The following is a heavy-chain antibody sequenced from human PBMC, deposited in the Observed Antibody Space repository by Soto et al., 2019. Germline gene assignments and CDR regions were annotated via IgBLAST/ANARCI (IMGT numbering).Heavy chain of an antibody. D-gene: IGHD6-19*01. CDR1: GVTFSSYW. V-gene: IGHV3-7*01. CDR3: ARDQGIPVVFDAFDI. J-gene: IGHJ3*02. CDR2: IKQDGSEK. Sequence: PGGSLRLSCAASGVTFSSYWMSWVRQAPGKGLEWVASIKQDGSEKYYVDSVKGRFTISRDNAKNSLYLQMNSLRAEDTAVYYCARDQGIPVVFDAFDIWGQGTMVTVSS.